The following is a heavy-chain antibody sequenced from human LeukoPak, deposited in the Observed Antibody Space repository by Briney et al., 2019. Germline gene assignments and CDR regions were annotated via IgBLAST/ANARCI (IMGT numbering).Heavy chain of an antibody. CDR1: GFTFSSYW. V-gene: IGHV3-7*01. Sequence: GGSLRLSCAASGFTFSSYWMSWVRQAPGKGLEGVANIKQDGSEKYYVDSVKGRFTISRDNAKNSLYLQMNSLRDEDTAVYYCARDSVRYFDWLLSRYWYFDLWGRGTLVTVSS. CDR3: ARDSVRYFDWLLSRYWYFDL. D-gene: IGHD3-9*01. CDR2: IKQDGSEK. J-gene: IGHJ2*01.